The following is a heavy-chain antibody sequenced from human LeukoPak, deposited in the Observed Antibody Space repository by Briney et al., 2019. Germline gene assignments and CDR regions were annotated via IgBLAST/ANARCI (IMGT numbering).Heavy chain of an antibody. V-gene: IGHV3-30-3*01. J-gene: IGHJ4*02. CDR2: ISYDGSNK. Sequence: GGSLRLSCAASGFTFSSYAMHWVRQAPGKGLEWVAVISYDGSNKYYADSVKGRFTISRDNSKNTLYLQMNSLRAEDTAVYYCARPGYSYGYDFGYWGQGTLVTVSS. D-gene: IGHD5-18*01. CDR1: GFTFSSYA. CDR3: ARPGYSYGYDFGY.